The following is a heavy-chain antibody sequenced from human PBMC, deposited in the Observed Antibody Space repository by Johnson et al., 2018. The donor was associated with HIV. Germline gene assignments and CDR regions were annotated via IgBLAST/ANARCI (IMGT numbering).Heavy chain of an antibody. J-gene: IGHJ3*02. Sequence: VQLVESGGGLVQPGGSLRLSCAASGFTFSSYGMSWVRQVPGKGLEWVSGVTGPGGDTYYAESVKGRFTLSRDNSKTTLYLQLSSQRTEDTAVFYCARGGVVHDAFDMWGQGTMVTVSS. CDR1: GFTFSSYG. V-gene: IGHV3-23*04. CDR2: VTGPGGDT. CDR3: ARGGVVHDAFDM. D-gene: IGHD2-2*01.